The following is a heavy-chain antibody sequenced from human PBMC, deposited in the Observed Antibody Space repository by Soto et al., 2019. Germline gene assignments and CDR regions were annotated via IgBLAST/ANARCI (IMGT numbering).Heavy chain of an antibody. D-gene: IGHD4-17*01. CDR2: IIPIFGTR. J-gene: IGHJ4*02. V-gene: IGHV1-69*12. Sequence: QVQLVQSAAEVKRPGSSVKVSCKASGGTFNNHVINWVRQAPGQGLEWMGEIIPIFGTRNYAQEFQGRVTMSADETTTTAYRELSSLRSGDTAVYYCATDLTRVGTYGGNSLDYWGQGTLVIVS. CDR1: GGTFNNHV. CDR3: ATDLTRVGTYGGNSLDY.